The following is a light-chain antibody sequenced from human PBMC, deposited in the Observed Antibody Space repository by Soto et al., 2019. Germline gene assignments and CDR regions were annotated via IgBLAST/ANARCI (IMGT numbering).Light chain of an antibody. J-gene: IGKJ2*01. CDR2: DGS. Sequence: DIQMTQSPSTLSASVGDRVTISCRASQSIRTWLAWIQQKPGKAPKLLIYDGSTLESGVPSRFSGSVSGTDFTLTITSLQPDDFATYYCQQYISYSPYTFGQGTELEIK. V-gene: IGKV1-5*01. CDR1: QSIRTW. CDR3: QQYISYSPYT.